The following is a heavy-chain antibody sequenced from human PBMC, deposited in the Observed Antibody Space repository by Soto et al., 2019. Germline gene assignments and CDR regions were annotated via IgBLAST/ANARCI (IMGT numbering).Heavy chain of an antibody. CDR1: GLTFSRHA. J-gene: IGHJ5*01. CDR2: ISESSSNT. CDR3: AKKPNGFDS. V-gene: IGHV3-23*01. Sequence: EVQLLESGGGLVQPGGSLTLSCAASGLTFSRHAMAWVRQAPGKGLEWLSSISESSSNTYYADSVKGRFTISKDNSKNMLYLQMNSLRDEDTAVYYCAKKPNGFDSWGQGTLVTVS.